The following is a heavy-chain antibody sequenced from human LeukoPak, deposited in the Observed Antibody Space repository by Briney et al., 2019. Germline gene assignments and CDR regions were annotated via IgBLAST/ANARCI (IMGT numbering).Heavy chain of an antibody. J-gene: IGHJ5*01. Sequence: ASETLSLTCTVSGDSITSARSYWGWIRQPPGKGLEWIGAVYYTGSTFYNSSLKSRVTISLDTSKKTFSLRLTSVTAADTAVYYCARRNVPRGGNWFDPWGQGTLVIVSS. V-gene: IGHV4-39*02. CDR3: ARRNVPRGGNWFDP. CDR1: GDSITSARSY. CDR2: VYYTGST. D-gene: IGHD2-8*01.